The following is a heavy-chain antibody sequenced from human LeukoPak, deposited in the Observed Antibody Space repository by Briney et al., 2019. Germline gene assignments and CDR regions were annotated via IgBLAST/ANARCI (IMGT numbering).Heavy chain of an antibody. V-gene: IGHV3-21*01. J-gene: IGHJ3*02. CDR1: GFTFSSYS. Sequence: GGSLRLPCAASGFTFSSYSMNWVRQAPGKGLEWVSSISSSSSYIYYADSVKGRFTISRDNAKNSLYLQMNSLRAEDTAVYYCARDGDYYDSRGDAFDIWGQGAMVTVAS. D-gene: IGHD3-22*01. CDR3: ARDGDYYDSRGDAFDI. CDR2: ISSSSSYI.